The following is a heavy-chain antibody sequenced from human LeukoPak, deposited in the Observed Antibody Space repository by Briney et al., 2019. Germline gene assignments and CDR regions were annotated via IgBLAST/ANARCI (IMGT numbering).Heavy chain of an antibody. CDR3: ATLILRAAPYYLDY. CDR2: IDPSDSYT. CDR1: GYRFTNYW. V-gene: IGHV5-10-1*01. D-gene: IGHD3-16*01. Sequence: RGESLKISCKGSGYRFTNYWISWVRQMPGKGLEWMGRIDPSDSYTDYSPSFQGRVTFSADKSITTAYLQWSSLRASDTAMYYCATLILRAAPYYLDYWGQGTLVTVSS. J-gene: IGHJ4*02.